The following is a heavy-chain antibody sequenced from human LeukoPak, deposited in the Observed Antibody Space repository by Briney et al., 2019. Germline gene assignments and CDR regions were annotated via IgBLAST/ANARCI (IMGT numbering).Heavy chain of an antibody. J-gene: IGHJ5*02. CDR3: ARRLTQYDCFDP. Sequence: SQTLSLTCAISGDSVSSNSVNWNWLRQSPSRGLEWLGRTYYRSTWYNDYAVSVRGRITVNPDTSMNQFSLHLNSVTPDDTAVYYCARRLTQYDCFDPWGQGILVTVSS. V-gene: IGHV6-1*01. CDR2: TYYRSTWYN. D-gene: IGHD2-2*01. CDR1: GDSVSSNSVN.